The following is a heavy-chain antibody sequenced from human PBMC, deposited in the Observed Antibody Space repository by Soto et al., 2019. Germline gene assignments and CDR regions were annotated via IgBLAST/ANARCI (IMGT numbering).Heavy chain of an antibody. CDR2: ISGSGGST. Sequence: GGSLRLSCAASGFTFSSYAMSWVRQAPGKGLEWVSAISGSGGSTYYADSVKGRFAISRDNSKNTLYLQMNSLRAEDTAVYYCAKDALRYFDWLLWAYWGQGTLVTVSS. D-gene: IGHD3-9*01. CDR3: AKDALRYFDWLLWAY. J-gene: IGHJ4*02. CDR1: GFTFSSYA. V-gene: IGHV3-23*01.